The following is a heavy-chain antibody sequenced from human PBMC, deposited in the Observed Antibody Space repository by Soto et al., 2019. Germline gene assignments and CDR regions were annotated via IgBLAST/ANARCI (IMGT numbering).Heavy chain of an antibody. Sequence: QVQLQEPGPGLVKPSETLSLTCTVSGGSISSYYWSWIRQPPGKGLEWIGYIYYSGSTNYNPSLKSRVTISVDTSKNQFSLKLSSVTAADTAVYYCARMTTVTTYNWFDPWGQGTLVTVSS. CDR3: ARMTTVTTYNWFDP. D-gene: IGHD4-17*01. J-gene: IGHJ5*02. CDR2: IYYSGST. CDR1: GGSISSYY. V-gene: IGHV4-59*01.